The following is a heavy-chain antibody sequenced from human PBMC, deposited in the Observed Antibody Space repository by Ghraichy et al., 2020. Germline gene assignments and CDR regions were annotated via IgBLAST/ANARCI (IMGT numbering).Heavy chain of an antibody. CDR3: ARTTTWGFDI. J-gene: IGHJ3*02. D-gene: IGHD2/OR15-2a*01. Sequence: GESLNISCAASGFTFSSYWMHWVRQAPGKGLVWVSRINSDGSSTSYADSVKGRFTISRDNAKNTLYLQMNSLRAEDTAVYYCARTTTWGFDIWGQGTMVTVSS. CDR1: GFTFSSYW. V-gene: IGHV3-74*01. CDR2: INSDGSST.